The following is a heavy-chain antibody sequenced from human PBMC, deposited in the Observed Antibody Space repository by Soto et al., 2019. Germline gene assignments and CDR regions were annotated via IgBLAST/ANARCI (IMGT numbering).Heavy chain of an antibody. CDR2: INSDGSST. D-gene: IGHD3-22*01. CDR3: AKAPARVIPDY. Sequence: PAGSLRLACAASGFTVNSYWMHWVRQAPGKGLVWVSRINSDGSSTSYADSVKGRFTISRDNAKNTPYLQMNSLRAEDTAVYYCAKAPARVIPDYWGQGTLVTVSS. J-gene: IGHJ4*02. CDR1: GFTVNSYW. V-gene: IGHV3-74*01.